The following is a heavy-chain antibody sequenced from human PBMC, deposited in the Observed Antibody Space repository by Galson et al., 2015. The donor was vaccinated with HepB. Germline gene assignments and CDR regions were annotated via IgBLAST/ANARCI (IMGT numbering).Heavy chain of an antibody. J-gene: IGHJ6*02. CDR2: IYTSGST. V-gene: IGHV4-4*07. CDR1: GGSISSYY. CDR3: ARTISSWTKGYYGMDV. Sequence: ETLSLTCTVSGGSISSYYWSWIRQPAGKGLEWIGRIYTSGSTNYNPSLKSRVTMSVDTSKNQFSLKLSSVTAADTAVYYCARTISSWTKGYYGMDVWGQGTTVTVSS. D-gene: IGHD6-13*01.